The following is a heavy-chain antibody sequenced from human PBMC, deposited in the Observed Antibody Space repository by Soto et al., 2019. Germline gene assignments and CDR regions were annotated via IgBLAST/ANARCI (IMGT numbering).Heavy chain of an antibody. CDR2: IIPILGIA. CDR1: GGTFSSYT. D-gene: IGHD6-13*01. CDR3: AGYSSSQTTYYYYYMDV. V-gene: IGHV1-69*02. Sequence: GASVKVSCKASGGTFSSYTISWVRQAPGQGLEWMGRIIPILGIANYAQKFQGRVTITADKSTSTAYMELSSLRSEDTAVYYCAGYSSSQTTYYYYYMDVWGKGTTVTVSS. J-gene: IGHJ6*03.